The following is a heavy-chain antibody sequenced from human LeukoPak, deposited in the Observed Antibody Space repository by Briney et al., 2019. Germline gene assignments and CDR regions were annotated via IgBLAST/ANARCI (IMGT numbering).Heavy chain of an antibody. CDR1: GYTFTGYY. D-gene: IGHD3-22*01. CDR3: ARDSAEYYYDSSGSMGYGMDV. V-gene: IGHV1-2*04. J-gene: IGHJ6*02. CDR2: INPNSGGT. Sequence: ASVKVSCKASGYTFTGYYMHWVRQAPGQGLEWMGWINPNSGGTNYAQKFQGWVTMTRDTSISTAYMELSRLRSDDTAVYYCARDSAEYYYDSSGSMGYGMDVWGQGTTVTVSS.